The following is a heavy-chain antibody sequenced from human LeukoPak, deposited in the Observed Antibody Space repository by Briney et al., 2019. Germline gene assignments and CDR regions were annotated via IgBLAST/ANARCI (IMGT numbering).Heavy chain of an antibody. CDR1: GGSINSGDYY. J-gene: IGHJ5*02. D-gene: IGHD2-15*01. CDR3: ARGLLRRKRNWFDP. Sequence: PSETLSLTCTVSGGSINSGDYYWSWIRQPPGKGLEWIGYIYYSGSTYYNPSLKSRVTISVDTSKNQLSLKLSSVTAADTAVYYCARGLLRRKRNWFDPWGQGTLVTVSS. V-gene: IGHV4-30-4*01. CDR2: IYYSGST.